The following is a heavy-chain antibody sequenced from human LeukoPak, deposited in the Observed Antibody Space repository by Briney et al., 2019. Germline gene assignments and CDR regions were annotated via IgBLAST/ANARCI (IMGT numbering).Heavy chain of an antibody. J-gene: IGHJ4*02. Sequence: ASVKVSCKASGYSFTGYFMHWVRQAPGQGPEWMGWISPNSGGTKYAEKFQGRVAMTRDTSITTAYMELSRLRFDDTAVYYCARALGYSYTYWGQGTLVTVSS. CDR2: ISPNSGGT. CDR1: GYSFTGYF. D-gene: IGHD1-26*01. CDR3: ARALGYSYTY. V-gene: IGHV1-2*02.